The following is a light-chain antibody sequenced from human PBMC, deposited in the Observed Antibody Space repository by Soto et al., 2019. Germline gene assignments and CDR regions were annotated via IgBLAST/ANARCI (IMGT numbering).Light chain of an antibody. CDR3: QQYYSSPYT. J-gene: IGKJ2*01. V-gene: IGKV4-1*01. CDR2: WAS. Sequence: DIVMTQSPDSLAVSLGERATINCKSRQTVLYSSNNNNYLAWCQEQPGQPTRLLLYWASTRESGVRDRFSGSRSGTDFTLTLSSLQAEDGAVYYCQQYYSSPYTFGQGTKLEIK. CDR1: QTVLYSSNNNNY.